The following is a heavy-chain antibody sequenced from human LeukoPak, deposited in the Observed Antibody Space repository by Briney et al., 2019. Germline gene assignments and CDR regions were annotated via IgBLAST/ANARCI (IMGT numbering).Heavy chain of an antibody. J-gene: IGHJ3*02. D-gene: IGHD3-22*01. Sequence: PSQTLSLTCSVSGGSISSGSYYWSWIRQPAGKGLEWIGRIYTSGSTNYNPSLKSRVTISVDTSKNQFSLKLSSVTAADTAVYYCARVGDSSGYYAFGIWGQGTMVTVSS. CDR1: GGSISSGSYY. V-gene: IGHV4-61*02. CDR2: IYTSGST. CDR3: ARVGDSSGYYAFGI.